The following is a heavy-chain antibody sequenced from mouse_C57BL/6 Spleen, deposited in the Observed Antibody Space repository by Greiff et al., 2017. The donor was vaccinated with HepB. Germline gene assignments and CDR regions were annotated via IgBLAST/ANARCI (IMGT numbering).Heavy chain of an antibody. CDR2: IYPGDGDT. D-gene: IGHD2-5*01. Sequence: QVQLKQSGPELVKPGASVKISCKASGYAFSSSWMNWVKQRPGKGLEWIGRIYPGDGDTNYNGKFKGKATLTADNSSSTAYMQLSGLTSEDSAVYFCAKNNNYDAYWGQGTLVTVSA. V-gene: IGHV1-82*01. J-gene: IGHJ3*01. CDR1: GYAFSSSW. CDR3: AKNNNYDAY.